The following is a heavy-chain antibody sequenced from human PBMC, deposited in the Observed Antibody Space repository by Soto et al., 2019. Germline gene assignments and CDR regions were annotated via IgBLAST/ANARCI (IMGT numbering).Heavy chain of an antibody. CDR1: GYSISSGYY. Sequence: SETLSLTCAVSGYSISSGYYLGWIRQPPGKGLEWIGSIYHSGSTYYNPSLKSRVTISVDTSKNQFSLKLSSVTAADTAVYYCARDRPIFGVVIIRVGWFDPWGQGTLVTSPQ. D-gene: IGHD3-3*01. CDR3: ARDRPIFGVVIIRVGWFDP. CDR2: IYHSGST. J-gene: IGHJ5*02. V-gene: IGHV4-38-2*02.